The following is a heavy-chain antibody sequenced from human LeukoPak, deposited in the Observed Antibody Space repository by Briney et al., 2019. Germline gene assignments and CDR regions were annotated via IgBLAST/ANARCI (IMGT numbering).Heavy chain of an antibody. V-gene: IGHV4-59*01. CDR1: GGSISDYY. D-gene: IGHD6-13*01. Sequence: SETLSLTCTVSGGSISDYYWSWIRQPPGKGLEWIGYIYYSGSTNYNPSLKSRVTISVDTSKNQFSLKLSSVTAADTAVYYCARVSSSWLGDYYYYYMDVWGKGTTVTVSS. CDR2: IYYSGST. CDR3: ARVSSSWLGDYYYYYMDV. J-gene: IGHJ6*03.